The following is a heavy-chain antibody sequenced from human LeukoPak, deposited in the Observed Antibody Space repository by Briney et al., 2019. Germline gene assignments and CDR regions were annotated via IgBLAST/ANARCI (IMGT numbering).Heavy chain of an antibody. Sequence: GGSLRLSCAASGFTFSNAWMSWVRQAPGKGLEWVSSISSSSSYIYYADSVKGRFTISRDNAKNSLYLQMNSLRAEDTAVYYCARDLIGYWGQGTLVTVSS. J-gene: IGHJ4*02. CDR1: GFTFSNAW. CDR3: ARDLIGY. CDR2: ISSSSSYI. D-gene: IGHD2-8*01. V-gene: IGHV3-21*01.